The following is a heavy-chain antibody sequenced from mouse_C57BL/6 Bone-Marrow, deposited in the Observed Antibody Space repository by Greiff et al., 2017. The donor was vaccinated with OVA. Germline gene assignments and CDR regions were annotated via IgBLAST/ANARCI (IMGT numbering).Heavy chain of an antibody. CDR2: IYPGNSDT. Sequence: EVQLQESGTVLARPGASVKMSCKTSGYTFTSYWMHWVKQRPGQGLEWIGAIYPGNSDTSYNQKFKGKAKLTAVTSASTAYMELSSLTNEDSAVYYCTRSITCGYWGQGTTLTVSS. CDR1: GYTFTSYW. CDR3: TRSITCGY. D-gene: IGHD1-1*01. V-gene: IGHV1-5*01. J-gene: IGHJ2*01.